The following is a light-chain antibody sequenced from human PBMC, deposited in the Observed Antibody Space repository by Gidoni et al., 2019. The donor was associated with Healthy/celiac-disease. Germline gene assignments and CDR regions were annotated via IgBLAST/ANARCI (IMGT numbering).Light chain of an antibody. Sequence: DTQLTQSPSFLSASVGDRVTITCRASQGISSYLAWYQQKPGKAPKLLIYAASTLQSGVPSRFSGSGSGTEFTLTISSLKPEDFATYYCQQLNSYLFTFGPXTKVDIK. CDR3: QQLNSYLFT. V-gene: IGKV1-9*01. CDR1: QGISSY. CDR2: AAS. J-gene: IGKJ3*01.